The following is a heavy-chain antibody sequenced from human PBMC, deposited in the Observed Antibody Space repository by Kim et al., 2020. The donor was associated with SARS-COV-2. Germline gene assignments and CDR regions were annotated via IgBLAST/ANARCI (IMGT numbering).Heavy chain of an antibody. J-gene: IGHJ6*02. V-gene: IGHV4-59*13. CDR3: ARDSSNWNWGFGYYYYYGMDV. D-gene: IGHD1-7*01. CDR1: GGSISSYY. CDR2: IYYSGST. Sequence: SETLSLTCTVSGGSISSYYWSWIRQPPGKGLEWIGYIYYSGSTNYNPSLKSRVTISVDTSKNQFSLKLSSVTAADTAVYYCARDSSNWNWGFGYYYYYGMDVWGQGTTVTVSS.